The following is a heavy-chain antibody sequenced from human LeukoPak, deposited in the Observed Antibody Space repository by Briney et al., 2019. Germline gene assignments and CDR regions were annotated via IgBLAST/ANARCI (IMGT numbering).Heavy chain of an antibody. D-gene: IGHD3/OR15-3a*01. CDR2: IYYSGST. CDR3: ARSHSVWTSFDY. Sequence: SETLSLTCTASAGSISTYYWSWIRQPPGQGLEWIGYIYYSGSTNYNPSLKSRVTISVDTSKNQFSLKLSSVTAADTAVYYCARSHSVWTSFDYWGQGTLVTVSS. J-gene: IGHJ4*02. V-gene: IGHV4-59*01. CDR1: AGSISTYY.